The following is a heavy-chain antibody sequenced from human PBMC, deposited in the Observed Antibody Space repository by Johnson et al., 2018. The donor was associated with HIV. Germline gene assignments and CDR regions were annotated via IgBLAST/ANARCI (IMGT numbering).Heavy chain of an antibody. V-gene: IGHV3-30-3*02. J-gene: IGHJ3*02. CDR1: EFTFSSYA. CDR2: ISYDGSNK. CDR3: AKMVHGEPPWAFDI. D-gene: IGHD4-17*01. Sequence: QVQLVESGGGVVQPGGSLRLSCAASEFTFSSYAMHWVRQAPGKGLEWVAVISYDGSNKYYADSVKGRFTISRDNSKNTLYLQMNSLRAEDTAVYYCAKMVHGEPPWAFDIWGQGTMVTVSS.